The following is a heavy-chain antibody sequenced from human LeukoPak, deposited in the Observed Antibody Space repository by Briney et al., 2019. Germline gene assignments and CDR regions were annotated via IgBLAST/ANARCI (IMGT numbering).Heavy chain of an antibody. J-gene: IGHJ4*02. CDR3: VRGDPRDY. CDR1: GFTFETST. CDR2: IGATGRDT. Sequence: PGGSLRLSCVASGFTFETSTMNWVRQAPGKGLEWISSIGATGRDTYYAGSVRGRFTISRDNAKNSLFLQMNSLRIEDTAVYYCVRGDPRDYWGQGTLLTVSS. V-gene: IGHV3-21*01.